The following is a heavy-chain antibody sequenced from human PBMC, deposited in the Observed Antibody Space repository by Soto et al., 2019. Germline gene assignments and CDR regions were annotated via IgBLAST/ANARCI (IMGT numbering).Heavy chain of an antibody. V-gene: IGHV4-39*01. Sequence: QLQLQESGPGLVKPSETLSLTCTVSGGSISSSSYYWGWIRQPPGKGLEWIGSIYYSGSTYYNPSLKSRVTISVDTSKNQFSLKLSSVTAADTAVYYCARQHFDWLSPDFDYWGQGTLVTVSS. CDR2: IYYSGST. J-gene: IGHJ4*02. D-gene: IGHD3-9*01. CDR3: ARQHFDWLSPDFDY. CDR1: GGSISSSSYY.